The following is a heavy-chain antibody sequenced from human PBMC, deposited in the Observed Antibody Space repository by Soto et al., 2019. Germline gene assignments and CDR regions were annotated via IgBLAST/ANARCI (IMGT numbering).Heavy chain of an antibody. CDR1: GYTFSSYH. Sequence: QIQLVQAGAEVKKPGASVKVSCKASGYTFSSYHITWVRQAPGQGLEWMGWISAHNGNTNYAQNLQGRVTRTTAPSTSTAYMELRSLRSDDTAVYYCSRALPRVDYWGQGTRVPVSS. J-gene: IGHJ4*02. CDR3: SRALPRVDY. CDR2: ISAHNGNT. V-gene: IGHV1-18*01.